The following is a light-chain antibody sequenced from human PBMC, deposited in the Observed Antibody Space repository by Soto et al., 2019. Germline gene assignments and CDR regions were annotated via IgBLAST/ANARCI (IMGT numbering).Light chain of an antibody. CDR2: EVS. CDR1: SSDVGGYEY. CDR3: SSYTLSSTYV. Sequence: QSALTQPASVSGSPGQSITISCTGTSSDVGGYEYVSWYQQHPGRAPKLMIYEVSDRPSGVSYRFSGSKSGNTASLTISGLQADDEADYYCSSYTLSSTYVFGTGTKLTVL. J-gene: IGLJ1*01. V-gene: IGLV2-14*01.